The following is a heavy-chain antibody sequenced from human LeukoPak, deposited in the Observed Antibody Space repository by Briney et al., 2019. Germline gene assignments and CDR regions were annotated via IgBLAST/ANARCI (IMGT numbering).Heavy chain of an antibody. CDR3: ASSLGGGWFGELLPYAFDI. J-gene: IGHJ3*02. CDR1: GFTFSSYS. CDR2: ISSSSSTI. V-gene: IGHV3-48*04. Sequence: PGGSLRPSCAASGFTFSSYSMNWVRQAPGKGLEWVSYISSSSSTIYYADSVKGRFTISRDNAKNSLYLQMNSLRAEDTAVYYCASSLGGGWFGELLPYAFDIWGQGTMVTVSS. D-gene: IGHD3-10*01.